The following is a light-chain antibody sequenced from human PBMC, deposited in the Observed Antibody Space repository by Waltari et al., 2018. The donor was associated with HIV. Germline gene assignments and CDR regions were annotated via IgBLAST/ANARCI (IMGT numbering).Light chain of an antibody. Sequence: IQMTQSPSSLSASVGDRVVITCQTSQGIGNFLNWYQQKPGKAPKLLISDASNLRSGVPSRFSGTGSGTHFTLTISGLQPEDVATYYCQQYDNPLYSFGQGTKL. CDR2: DAS. V-gene: IGKV1-33*01. CDR1: QGIGNF. J-gene: IGKJ2*03. CDR3: QQYDNPLYS.